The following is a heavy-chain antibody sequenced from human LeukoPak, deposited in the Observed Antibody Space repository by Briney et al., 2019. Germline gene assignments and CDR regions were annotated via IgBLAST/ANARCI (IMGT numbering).Heavy chain of an antibody. CDR1: GFTFSSYW. CDR2: INTDGSST. V-gene: IGHV3-74*01. Sequence: GGSLRLSCAASGFTFSSYWMHWVRQAPGKGLVWVSRINTDGSSTSYADSVKGRFTISRDNAKNTLYLQMNSLRAEDTAVYYCARAQRGYSYGPVPGYWGQGTLVTVSS. D-gene: IGHD5-18*01. CDR3: ARAQRGYSYGPVPGY. J-gene: IGHJ4*02.